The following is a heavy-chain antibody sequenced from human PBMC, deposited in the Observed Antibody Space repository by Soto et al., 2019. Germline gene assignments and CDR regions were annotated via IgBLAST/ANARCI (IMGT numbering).Heavy chain of an antibody. CDR3: ARDRRGLLGVGELLGAVDI. CDR1: GFTFSSYE. J-gene: IGHJ3*02. Sequence: EVQLVESGGGLVQPGGSLRLSCAASGFTFSSYEMNWVRQAPGKGLEWVSYISSSGSTIYYADSVKGRFTISRDNAKNSLELQMNSLRAEDTAVDYCARDRRGLLGVGELLGAVDIWGQGTMVTVSS. CDR2: ISSSGSTI. D-gene: IGHD3-10*01. V-gene: IGHV3-48*03.